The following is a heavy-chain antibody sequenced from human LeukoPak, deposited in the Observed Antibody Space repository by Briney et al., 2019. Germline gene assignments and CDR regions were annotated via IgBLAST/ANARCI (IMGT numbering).Heavy chain of an antibody. CDR2: ISSSGGST. CDR3: TPYCSGGSCYFPNFDY. V-gene: IGHV3-23*01. Sequence: GGSLRLSCAASGFTFSSYAMSCVRQAPGKGLECFSAISSSGGSTYYADSVMGRFTISRDNSKNTLYLQMNSLRAEDTAVYYCTPYCSGGSCYFPNFDYWGQGTLVTVSS. D-gene: IGHD2-15*01. CDR1: GFTFSSYA. J-gene: IGHJ4*02.